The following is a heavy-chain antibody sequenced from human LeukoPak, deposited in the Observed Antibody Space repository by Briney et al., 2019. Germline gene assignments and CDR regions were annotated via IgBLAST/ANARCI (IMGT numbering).Heavy chain of an antibody. D-gene: IGHD7-27*01. J-gene: IGHJ3*02. CDR3: ARTGDPAYDAFDI. V-gene: IGHV1-2*02. Sequence: ASVKVSCKASGYIFIHHYMHWVRQAPGQGLEWMGWINPDSGATNYAQKFQGGVTMTRDTSISTAYMELSGLRSDDTAVYYCARTGDPAYDAFDIWGKGTLVTVSS. CDR2: INPDSGAT. CDR1: GYIFIHHY.